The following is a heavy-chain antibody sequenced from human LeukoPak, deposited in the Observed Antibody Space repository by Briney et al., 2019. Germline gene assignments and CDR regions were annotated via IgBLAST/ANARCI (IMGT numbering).Heavy chain of an antibody. D-gene: IGHD4-17*01. CDR1: GFTFSSYS. J-gene: IGHJ3*02. CDR2: ISSSSSYI. CDR3: ARPHYGDFGDDAFDI. V-gene: IGHV3-21*01. Sequence: GRSLRLSCAASGFTFSSYSMNWVRQAPGKGLEWVSSISSSSSYIYYADSVKGRFTITRDNAKNSLYLQMNSLRAEDTAVYYCARPHYGDFGDDAFDIWGQGTMVTVSS.